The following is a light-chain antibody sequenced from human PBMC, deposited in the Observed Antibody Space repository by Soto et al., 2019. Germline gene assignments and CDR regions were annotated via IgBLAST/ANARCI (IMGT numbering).Light chain of an antibody. CDR1: QDITSY. CDR3: QQLNSFPLT. Sequence: DILLTQSPSFLSASVGDRVTITCRASQDITSYLAWYQHKPGKGPKLLVYAASTLPSGVPSRFSGSGSGTEFTLTISSLQPEDLAAYYCQQLNSFPLTFGGGTKVEIK. V-gene: IGKV1-9*01. J-gene: IGKJ4*01. CDR2: AAS.